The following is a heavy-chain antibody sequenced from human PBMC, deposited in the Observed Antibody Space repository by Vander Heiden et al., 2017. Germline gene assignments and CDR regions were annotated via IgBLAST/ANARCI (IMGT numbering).Heavy chain of an antibody. V-gene: IGHV3-23*01. CDR1: GFTFINHA. CDR2: ITGGVVTT. J-gene: IGHJ6*02. D-gene: IGHD6-6*01. Sequence: VQLLESGGDLVQPGGSLRLSCAGSGFTFINHAMIRVRPSPGKGLEWVSAITGGVVTTYYADSVRGRFTISRDNSINTLYLQMNSLRGEDTAVYYCARAPAIAGRSYFYYGMEVWGQGTTVNV. CDR3: ARAPAIAGRSYFYYGMEV.